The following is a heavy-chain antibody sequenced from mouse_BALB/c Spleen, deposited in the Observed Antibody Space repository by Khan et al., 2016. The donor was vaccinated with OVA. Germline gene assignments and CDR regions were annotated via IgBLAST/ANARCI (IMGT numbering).Heavy chain of an antibody. CDR3: TRRGLYGSIAY. CDR1: GYTSITYW. D-gene: IGHD2-10*02. CDR2: INPSTGYT. Sequence: QVQLKQSGTEMAKPGASVRMSCKASGYTSITYWMHWIKQRPGQGLEWIGYINPSTGYTEYNQKFRDKATLTIDKISSTAYMELSSLIYVDSALYYCTRRGLYGSIAYWGQGTLVTVSA. V-gene: IGHV1-7*01. J-gene: IGHJ3*01.